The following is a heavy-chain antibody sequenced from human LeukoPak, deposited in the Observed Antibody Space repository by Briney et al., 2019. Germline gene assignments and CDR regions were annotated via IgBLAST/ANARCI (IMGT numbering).Heavy chain of an antibody. Sequence: PGGSLRLSCAASGFTFSSYRMNWVRQAPGKGLAWVANIIEGGDVKYYVDSVKGRFTISRDNTKNSLYLQMTSLRADDTAVYYCARVGKNGWDFDHWGQGTLVTVSS. CDR2: IIEGGDVK. V-gene: IGHV3-7*01. CDR1: GFTFSSYR. J-gene: IGHJ4*02. D-gene: IGHD6-19*01. CDR3: ARVGKNGWDFDH.